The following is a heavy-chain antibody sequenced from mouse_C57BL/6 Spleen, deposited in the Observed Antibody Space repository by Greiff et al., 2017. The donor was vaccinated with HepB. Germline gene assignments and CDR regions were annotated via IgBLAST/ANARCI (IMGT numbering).Heavy chain of an antibody. Sequence: EVQRVESGGGLVKPGGSLKLSCAASGFTFSSYAMSWVRQTPEKRLEWVATISDGGSYTYYPDNVKGRFTISRDNAKNNLYLQMSHLKSEDTAMYYCARDRGYYGSTLYYFDYWGQGTTLTVSS. V-gene: IGHV5-4*01. CDR2: ISDGGSYT. CDR3: ARDRGYYGSTLYYFDY. CDR1: GFTFSSYA. D-gene: IGHD1-1*01. J-gene: IGHJ2*01.